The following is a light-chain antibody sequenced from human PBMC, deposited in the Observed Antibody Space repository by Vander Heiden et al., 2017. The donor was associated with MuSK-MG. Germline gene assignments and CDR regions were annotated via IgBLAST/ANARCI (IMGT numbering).Light chain of an antibody. V-gene: IGLV3-1*01. CDR2: QDS. CDR3: QAWDSSTVV. Sequence: SYELTQPPSVSVSPGQTASIPCSGDKLGDKYACWYQQKPGQPPVLVIYQDSKRPSGIPERFSGSNSGNTATLTISGTQAMDEADYYCQAWDSSTVVFGTGTKVTVL. J-gene: IGLJ1*01. CDR1: KLGDKY.